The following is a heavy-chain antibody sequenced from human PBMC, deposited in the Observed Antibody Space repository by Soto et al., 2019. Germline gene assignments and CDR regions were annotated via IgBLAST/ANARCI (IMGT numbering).Heavy chain of an antibody. CDR3: ARVSGREGTTNTWFDP. J-gene: IGHJ5*02. CDR2: INPNSGGT. V-gene: IGHV1-2*04. D-gene: IGHD1-1*01. CDR1: GYTFTGYY. Sequence: GASVKVSWKASGYTFTGYYMHWVRQAPGQGLEWMGWINPNSGGTNYAQKFQGWVTMTRDTSISTAYMELSRLRSDDTAVYYCARVSGREGTTNTWFDPWRQGTLVTVS.